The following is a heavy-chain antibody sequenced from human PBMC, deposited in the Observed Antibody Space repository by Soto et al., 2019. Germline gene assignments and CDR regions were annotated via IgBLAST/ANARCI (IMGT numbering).Heavy chain of an antibody. D-gene: IGHD5-12*01. CDR2: ISSDGSNK. CDR1: GFTFRNYV. CDR3: TKDRATHRNY. V-gene: IGHV3-30*18. J-gene: IGHJ4*02. Sequence: QVQLVESGGGVVQPGRSLSLSCAASGFTFRNYVMHWVRQAPGKGLEWVAVISSDGSNKYYADSVKGRFTISRDNSKNTLYLQMNSLRIEDTAVYYCTKDRATHRNYWGQGTLVTASS.